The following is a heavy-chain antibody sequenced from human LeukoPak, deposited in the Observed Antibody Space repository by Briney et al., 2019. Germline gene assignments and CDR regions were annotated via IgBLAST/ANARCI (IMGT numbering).Heavy chain of an antibody. Sequence: PSETLSLTCTVSGGSINSYYWNWIRQPPGKGLEWIGYIYYSGSTNYNPSLKSRVTISIGTSKKQFSLKLSSVTAADTAVYYCARHGNNWFVDYWGQGTLVTVSP. D-gene: IGHD1-1*01. CDR3: ARHGNNWFVDY. CDR1: GGSINSYY. CDR2: IYYSGST. V-gene: IGHV4-59*01. J-gene: IGHJ4*02.